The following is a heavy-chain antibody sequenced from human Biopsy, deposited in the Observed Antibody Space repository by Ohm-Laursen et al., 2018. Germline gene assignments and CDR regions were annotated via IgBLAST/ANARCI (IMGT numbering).Heavy chain of an antibody. CDR3: AKACCSGSYYDGFDV. J-gene: IGHJ3*01. V-gene: IGHV3-9*01. Sequence: SLRLSCAASGFRFDDYAMHWVRQVPGKGLEWVSGISWNGGTIGYADSVKGRFTISRDDAKNSLHLQMDSLRPEDTALYYCAKACCSGSYYDGFDVWGKELWSPSL. D-gene: IGHD1-26*01. CDR1: GFRFDDYA. CDR2: ISWNGGTI.